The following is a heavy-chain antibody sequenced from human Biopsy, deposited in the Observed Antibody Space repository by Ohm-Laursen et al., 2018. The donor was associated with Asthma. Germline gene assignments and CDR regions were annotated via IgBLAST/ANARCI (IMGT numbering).Heavy chain of an antibody. V-gene: IGHV4-59*01. D-gene: IGHD2-15*01. CDR3: AGFCSGGNCPDH. Sequence: GTLSLACTVSGVPIRSYYWTWIRQPPGKGLEWIGNIHYSGSTYSNPSLKSRVTISVDTSKKQISLRLSSVIAADTAVYYCAGFCSGGNCPDHLGQGTLVTVSS. CDR2: IHYSGST. CDR1: GVPIRSYY. J-gene: IGHJ4*02.